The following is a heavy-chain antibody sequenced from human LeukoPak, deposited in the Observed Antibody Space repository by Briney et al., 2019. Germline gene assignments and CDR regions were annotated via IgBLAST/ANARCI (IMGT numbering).Heavy chain of an antibody. J-gene: IGHJ4*02. D-gene: IGHD6-13*01. CDR2: ISGSGGST. V-gene: IGHV3-23*01. CDR1: GFTFSSYA. Sequence: GGSLRLSCAASGFTFSSYAMSWVRQAPGKGLEWVSAISGSGGSTYYADSVKGRFTISRDNSKNTLYLQMNSLRAEDRAVYYCAKAVGIAAAGTYFDYWGQGTLVTVSS. CDR3: AKAVGIAAAGTYFDY.